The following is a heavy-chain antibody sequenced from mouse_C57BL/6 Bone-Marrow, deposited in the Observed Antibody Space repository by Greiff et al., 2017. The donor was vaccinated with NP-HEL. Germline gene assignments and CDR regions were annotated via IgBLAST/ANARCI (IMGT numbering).Heavy chain of an antibody. CDR1: GYTFTSYG. V-gene: IGHV1-81*01. CDR2: IYPSSGNT. D-gene: IGHD2-12*01. J-gene: IGHJ4*01. CDR3: ARPYDDAMDY. Sequence: VQLKQSGAELARPGASVKLSCKASGYTFTSYGMSWVKQRTGQGLEWIGEIYPSSGNTYYNEKFKGKATLTADKSSSTAYMQLRSLTSEDSAVDFWARPYDDAMDYWGQGTSVTVSS.